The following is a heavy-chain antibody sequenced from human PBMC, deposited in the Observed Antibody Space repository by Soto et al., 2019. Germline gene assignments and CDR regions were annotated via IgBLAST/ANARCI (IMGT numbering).Heavy chain of an antibody. V-gene: IGHV3-74*01. D-gene: IGHD3-10*01. Sequence: EVQLVESGGGSVQPGGSLTVSCAAPGFTFSSYGVHWVRQVPGKGLVWVSRINTDGSSTNYADSVKGRFAISRDNAKNTVYLQMNSLRAEDTAVYYCARGGLGSFLLDYWGQGTLVTVSS. J-gene: IGHJ4*02. CDR2: INTDGSST. CDR3: ARGGLGSFLLDY. CDR1: GFTFSSYG.